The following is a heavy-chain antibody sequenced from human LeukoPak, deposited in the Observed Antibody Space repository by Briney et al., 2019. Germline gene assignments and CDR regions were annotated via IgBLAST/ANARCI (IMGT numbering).Heavy chain of an antibody. CDR2: ISSSSSYI. CDR1: GFTFSSYA. J-gene: IGHJ6*02. Sequence: GGSLRLSCAASGFTFSSYAMSWVRQAPGKGLEWVSSISSSSSYIYYADSVKGRFTISRDNAKNSLYLQMNSLRADDTAVYYCARASAYPPYYYDSSGFAYGLDVWGQGTTVTVSS. D-gene: IGHD3-22*01. V-gene: IGHV3-21*04. CDR3: ARASAYPPYYYDSSGFAYGLDV.